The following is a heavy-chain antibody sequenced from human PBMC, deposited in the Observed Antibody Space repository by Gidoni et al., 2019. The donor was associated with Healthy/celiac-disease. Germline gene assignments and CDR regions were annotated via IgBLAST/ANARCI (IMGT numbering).Heavy chain of an antibody. V-gene: IGHV4-59*08. Sequence: QVQLQESGPGLVKPSETLSLTCTVSGGSICSYYWSWIRQPPGKGLEWIGYIYYSGSTNYNPSLKSRVTISVDTSKNQFSLKLSSVTAADTAVYYCARLGVGATGRDTNNFDYWGQGTLVTVSS. CDR3: ARLGVGATGRDTNNFDY. CDR2: IYYSGST. J-gene: IGHJ4*02. CDR1: GGSICSYY. D-gene: IGHD1-26*01.